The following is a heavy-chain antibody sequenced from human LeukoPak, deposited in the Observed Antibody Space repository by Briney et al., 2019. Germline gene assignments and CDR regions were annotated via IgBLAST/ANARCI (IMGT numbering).Heavy chain of an antibody. CDR1: GFTFSSYA. D-gene: IGHD6-13*01. Sequence: GGSLRLSCAASGFTFSSYAMSWVRQAPGKGLEWVSAISGSGGSTYYADSVKGRFTISRDNAKNSLYLQMNSLRAEDTAVYYCARDLPSSDAFDIWGQGTMVTVSS. J-gene: IGHJ3*02. V-gene: IGHV3-23*01. CDR2: ISGSGGST. CDR3: ARDLPSSDAFDI.